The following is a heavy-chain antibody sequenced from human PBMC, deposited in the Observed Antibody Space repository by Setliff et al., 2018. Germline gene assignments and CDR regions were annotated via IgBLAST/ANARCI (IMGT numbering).Heavy chain of an antibody. CDR3: AKADEGPRRASGSYYPLLRFDP. V-gene: IGHV4-59*01. CDR2: IYYTGTT. CDR1: GGSISGYY. J-gene: IGHJ5*02. Sequence: ETLSLTCTVSGGSISGYYWSWIRQPPGKELEWIGYIYYTGTTNYNPSLKSRVTISVDTSKNQFSLKLSPVTAADTALYYCAKADEGPRRASGSYYPLLRFDPWGQGTLVTVSS. D-gene: IGHD3-10*01.